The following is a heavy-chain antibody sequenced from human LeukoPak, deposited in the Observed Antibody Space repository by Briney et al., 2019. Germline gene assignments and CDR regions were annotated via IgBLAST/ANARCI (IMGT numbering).Heavy chain of an antibody. D-gene: IGHD3-10*01. V-gene: IGHV4-59*08. CDR1: GGSISSDY. CDR2: IYYSGNT. Sequence: SETLSLTCTVSGGSISSDYWSWIRQPPGKGLEWIGCIYYSGNTNYNPSLKSRVTMSIDTSKNQFSLKLTSVTAADTAVYYCARHQLRGFLDDYWGQGTLVTVSS. J-gene: IGHJ4*02. CDR3: ARHQLRGFLDDY.